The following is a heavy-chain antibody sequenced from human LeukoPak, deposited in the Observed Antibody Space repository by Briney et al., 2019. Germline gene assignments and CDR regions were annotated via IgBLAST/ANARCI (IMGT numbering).Heavy chain of an antibody. J-gene: IGHJ5*02. D-gene: IGHD3-10*01. Sequence: SETLSLTCTVSGASVTTSYWSWLRQPPGKAPEWIGYIYYSGSPIYSPSLNSRVTISLDTSKNQFSLKLSSVTAADTAVYYCAREGYGSRSRDNWLDPWGQGALVTVSS. CDR3: AREGYGSRSRDNWLDP. V-gene: IGHV4-59*02. CDR1: GASVTTSY. CDR2: IYYSGSP.